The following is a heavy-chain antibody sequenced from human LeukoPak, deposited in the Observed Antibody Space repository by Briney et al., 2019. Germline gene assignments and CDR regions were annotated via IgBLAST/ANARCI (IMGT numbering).Heavy chain of an antibody. CDR1: GFTFSSYA. Sequence: PGGSLRLSCAASGFTFSSYAMSWVRQAPGKGLEWVSAISGSGGSTYYADSVEGRFTISRDNSKNTLYLQMNSLRAEDTAVYYCAKDQDYSYSRTFDYWGHGTLVTVSS. J-gene: IGHJ4*01. CDR2: ISGSGGST. V-gene: IGHV3-23*01. CDR3: AKDQDYSYSRTFDY. D-gene: IGHD2-15*01.